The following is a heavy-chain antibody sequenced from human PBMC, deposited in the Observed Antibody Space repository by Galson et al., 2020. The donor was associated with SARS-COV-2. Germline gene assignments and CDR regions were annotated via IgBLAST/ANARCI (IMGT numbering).Heavy chain of an antibody. V-gene: IGHV4-34*01. J-gene: IGHJ1*01. D-gene: IGHD2-2*01. CDR1: GGSFNGYY. CDR2: INHSGST. Sequence: SETLSLTCAVYGGSFNGYYWTWIRQPPGKGLEWIGEINHSGSTKYNPSLKSRVTISVDTSKNQFSLKLRSVTAADTAVYYCARPNWCSSARCYTEYLQQWGQGTLVTVSS. CDR3: ARPNWCSSARCYTEYLQQ.